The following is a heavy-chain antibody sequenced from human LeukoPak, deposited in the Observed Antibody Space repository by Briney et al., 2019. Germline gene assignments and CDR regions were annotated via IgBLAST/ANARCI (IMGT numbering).Heavy chain of an antibody. D-gene: IGHD5-24*01. J-gene: IGHJ4*02. Sequence: PGGSLRLSCAASGFTVSSDYMSWVSQAPEKGLEWVSLISSGGSTYYADSLKGRFTISRDNSKNTLYLQMNSLRAEDTAVYYCGRVGDGYNDNYWGQGTLVTVSS. V-gene: IGHV3-66*01. CDR3: GRVGDGYNDNY. CDR1: GFTVSSDY. CDR2: ISSGGST.